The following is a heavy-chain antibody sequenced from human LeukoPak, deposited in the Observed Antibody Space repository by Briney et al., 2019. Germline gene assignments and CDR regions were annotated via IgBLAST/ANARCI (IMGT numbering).Heavy chain of an antibody. CDR1: GGSFRGYY. D-gene: IGHD3-22*01. CDR3: ARGYDSGGYYAYFDY. J-gene: IGHJ4*02. V-gene: IGHV4-34*12. Sequence: PSEPLSLTCTVYGGSFRGYYWTWIRQSPGKGLQWIGEVIHSGATNYNPSLTSRLIISVDTSRNQFSLKLSSVTAADTAVYYCARGYDSGGYYAYFDYWGQGALVTVSS. CDR2: VIHSGAT.